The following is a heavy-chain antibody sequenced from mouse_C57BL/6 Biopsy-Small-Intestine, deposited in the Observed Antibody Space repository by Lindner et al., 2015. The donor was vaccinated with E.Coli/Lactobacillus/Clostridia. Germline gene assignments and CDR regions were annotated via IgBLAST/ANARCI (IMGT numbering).Heavy chain of an antibody. V-gene: IGHV1-82*01. CDR3: AREGDGYFDY. CDR1: GYAFSSSW. Sequence: QLQESGPELVKPGASVKISCKASGYAFSSSWMNWVKQRPGKGLEWIGRIYPGDGDTSYNGKFKGKATLTADKSSSTAYMELNSLTSEDSAVYFCAREGDGYFDYWGQGTTLTVSS. J-gene: IGHJ2*01. D-gene: IGHD2-3*01. CDR2: IYPGDGDT.